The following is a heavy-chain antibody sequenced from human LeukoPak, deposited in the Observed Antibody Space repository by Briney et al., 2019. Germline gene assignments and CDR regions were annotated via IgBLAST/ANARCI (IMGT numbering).Heavy chain of an antibody. CDR3: ARDHDYRNFQPYFDY. CDR1: GGSISSYY. V-gene: IGHV4-59*01. Sequence: SETLSLTCTVSGGSISSYYWSWIRQPPGKGLEWIGYIYYSGSTNYNPSLKSRVTISVDTSKNQFSLKLSSVTAADTAVYFCARDHDYRNFQPYFDYWGQGTLVTVSS. J-gene: IGHJ4*02. CDR2: IYYSGST. D-gene: IGHD4-11*01.